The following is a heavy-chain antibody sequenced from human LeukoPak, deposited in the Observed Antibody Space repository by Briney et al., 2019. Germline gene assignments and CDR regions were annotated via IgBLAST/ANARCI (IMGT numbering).Heavy chain of an antibody. CDR2: ISWNSGSI. Sequence: PGGSLRLSCAASGFTFDDYAMHWVRHAPGKGLEWVSGISWNSGSIGYADSVKGRFTISRDNAKNSLYLQMNSLRAEDTALYYCAKDIGRWRWYYFDYWGQGTLVTVSS. V-gene: IGHV3-9*01. CDR1: GFTFDDYA. J-gene: IGHJ4*02. D-gene: IGHD4-23*01. CDR3: AKDIGRWRWYYFDY.